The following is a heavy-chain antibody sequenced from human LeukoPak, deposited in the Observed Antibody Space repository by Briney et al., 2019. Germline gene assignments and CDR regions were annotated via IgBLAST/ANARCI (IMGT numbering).Heavy chain of an antibody. CDR3: ARDAMVRGVLIGY. D-gene: IGHD3-10*01. V-gene: IGHV3-21*01. CDR2: ISSSSSYI. J-gene: IGHJ4*02. CDR1: GFMFDDYS. Sequence: AGSLRLSCAASGFMFDDYSMNWVRQAPGKGLEWVSSISSSSSYIYYADSVKGRFTISRDNAKNSLFLQMSSLRAEDTAVYYCARDAMVRGVLIGYWGQGTLVSVSS.